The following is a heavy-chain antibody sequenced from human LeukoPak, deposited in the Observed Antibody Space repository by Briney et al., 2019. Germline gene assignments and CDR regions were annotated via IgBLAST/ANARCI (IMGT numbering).Heavy chain of an antibody. CDR3: ARDSGYNAFDY. CDR1: GFLFSNSW. J-gene: IGHJ4*02. CDR2: INQDGSAK. V-gene: IGHV3-7*05. D-gene: IGHD5-12*01. Sequence: PGGSLRLSCADSGFLFSNSWMACVRQAPGRGLEWLANINQDGSAKTCVDSVKGRFTISRDNAKNSLYLQMNSLRAEDTAMYYCARDSGYNAFDYWGQGTLVTVSS.